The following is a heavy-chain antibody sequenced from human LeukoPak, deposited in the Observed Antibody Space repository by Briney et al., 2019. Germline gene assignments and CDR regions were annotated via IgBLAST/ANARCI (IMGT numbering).Heavy chain of an antibody. D-gene: IGHD6-13*01. CDR1: GFTFSDYY. Sequence: GGSLRLSCAASGFTFSDYYMSWIRQAPGKGLEWVSYISSSSSNTNYADSVKGRFTISRDNAKNSLYLQMNSLRAEDTAVYYCARGGMGIAAAGAYLDYWGQGTLVTVSS. CDR3: ARGGMGIAAAGAYLDY. J-gene: IGHJ4*02. CDR2: ISSSSSNT. V-gene: IGHV3-11*06.